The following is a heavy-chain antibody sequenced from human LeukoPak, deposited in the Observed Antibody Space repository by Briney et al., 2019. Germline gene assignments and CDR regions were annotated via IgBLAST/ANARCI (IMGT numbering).Heavy chain of an antibody. D-gene: IGHD6-13*01. J-gene: IGHJ5*02. V-gene: IGHV3-33*01. CDR1: GFTFSSYG. Sequence: PGRSLRLSCGASGFTFSSYGMHWVRQAPGKGLEGVAVIWYDGSNKYYADSVKGRFTISRDNSKNTLYLQMNSLRAEDTAVYYCARDHSAAAVPEDWFDPWGQGTLVTVSS. CDR3: ARDHSAAAVPEDWFDP. CDR2: IWYDGSNK.